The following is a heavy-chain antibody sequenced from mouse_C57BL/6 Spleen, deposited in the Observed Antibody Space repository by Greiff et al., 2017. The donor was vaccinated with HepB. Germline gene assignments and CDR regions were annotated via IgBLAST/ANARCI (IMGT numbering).Heavy chain of an antibody. D-gene: IGHD1-1*01. CDR2: IYPGSGNT. CDR3: ARDYYSYFDY. V-gene: IGHV1-76*01. J-gene: IGHJ2*01. CDR1: GYTFTDYS. Sequence: QVQLQQSGAELVRPGASVKLSCKASGYTFTDYSINWVKQRPGQGLEWIARIYPGSGNTYYNEKFKGKATLTAEKSSSTAYMQLSSLTSEDSAVYCCARDYYSYFDYGGQGTTLTVSS.